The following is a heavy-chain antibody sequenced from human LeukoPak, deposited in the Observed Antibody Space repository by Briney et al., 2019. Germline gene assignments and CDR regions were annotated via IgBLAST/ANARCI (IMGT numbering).Heavy chain of an antibody. CDR1: GGSFSGYY. Sequence: SETLSLTCAVYGGSFSGYYWSWIRQPPGKGLEWIGEINHSGGTNYNPSLKSRVTISVDTSMNQFSLRLSSVTAADTAVYYCARGRKYTSGYRVTELGSGYSDYWGQGTLVTVSS. J-gene: IGHJ4*02. CDR3: ARGRKYTSGYRVTELGSGYSDY. CDR2: INHSGGT. D-gene: IGHD5-18*01. V-gene: IGHV4-34*01.